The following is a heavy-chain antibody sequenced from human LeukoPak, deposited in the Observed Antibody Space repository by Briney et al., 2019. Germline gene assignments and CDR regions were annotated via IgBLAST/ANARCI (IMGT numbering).Heavy chain of an antibody. V-gene: IGHV3-43*02. J-gene: IGHJ4*02. CDR2: ISGDGGST. CDR1: GFTFDDYA. CDR3: ARVTYYYDSSGYYYLDY. D-gene: IGHD3-22*01. Sequence: GGSLRLSCAASGFTFDDYAMHWVRQAPAKGLEWVSLISGDGGSTYYADSVKGRFTISRDNSKNSLYLQMNSLRTEDTAMYYCARVTYYYDSSGYYYLDYWGQGTLVTVSS.